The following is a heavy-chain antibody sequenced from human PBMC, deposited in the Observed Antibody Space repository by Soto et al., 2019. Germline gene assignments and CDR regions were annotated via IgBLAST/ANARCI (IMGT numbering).Heavy chain of an antibody. Sequence: QVQLVQSGAEVKKPGSSVKVSCKASGGTFSSYAISWVRQAPGQGLEWMGGIIPIFGTANSAQKFQGRVTITADESTSTAYMELSSLRSEDTAVYYCARGGGEDIVVVPAAIYDYYYGMDVWGQGTTVTVSS. D-gene: IGHD2-2*02. CDR2: IIPIFGTA. V-gene: IGHV1-69*01. CDR3: ARGGGEDIVVVPAAIYDYYYGMDV. CDR1: GGTFSSYA. J-gene: IGHJ6*02.